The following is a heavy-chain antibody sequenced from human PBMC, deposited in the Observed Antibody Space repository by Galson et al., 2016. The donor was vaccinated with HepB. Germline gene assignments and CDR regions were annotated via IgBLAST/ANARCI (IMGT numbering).Heavy chain of an antibody. Sequence: DGSEKYYADSVKGRFTISRDNTENSLYLQMNSLRAEDTAVYYCARGYSWVDVWGQGTTVTVSS. CDR3: ARGYSWVDV. J-gene: IGHJ6*02. D-gene: IGHD2-15*01. CDR2: DGSEK. V-gene: IGHV3-7*01.